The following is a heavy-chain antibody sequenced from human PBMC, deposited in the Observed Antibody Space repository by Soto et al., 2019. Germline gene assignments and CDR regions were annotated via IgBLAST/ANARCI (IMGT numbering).Heavy chain of an antibody. D-gene: IGHD4-17*01. Sequence: PSETLSLTCTVSGGSMSRGDYYWSWIRQPPGMGLEWIGFIYHTGGTYYSPSLKSRVAISVDTSKNQFSLKLSSVTAADTAVYFCARDPLYDYGDLSHVFDIWGQATMVTVSS. CDR1: GGSMSRGDYY. V-gene: IGHV4-30-4*01. CDR2: IYHTGGT. J-gene: IGHJ3*02. CDR3: ARDPLYDYGDLSHVFDI.